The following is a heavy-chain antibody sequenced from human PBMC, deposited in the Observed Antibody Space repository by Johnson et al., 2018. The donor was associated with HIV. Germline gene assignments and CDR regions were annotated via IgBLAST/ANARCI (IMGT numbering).Heavy chain of an antibody. CDR3: ARGGSCYNAHFDI. D-gene: IGHD2-15*01. V-gene: IGHV3-30*04. CDR2: ISYDGNNK. J-gene: IGHJ3*02. CDR1: GFTFSSYA. Sequence: QMQLVESGGGVVQPGRSLRLSCAASGFTFSSYAMHWVRQAPGKGLEWVAVISYDGNNKYYADSVKGRFTISRDNSKNTLYLQMNSLRAEDTAVYYCARGGSCYNAHFDIWGQGTMVTVSS.